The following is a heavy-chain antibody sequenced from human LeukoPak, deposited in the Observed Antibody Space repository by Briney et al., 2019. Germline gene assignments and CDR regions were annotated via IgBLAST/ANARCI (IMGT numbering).Heavy chain of an antibody. CDR2: ISPDGGAK. CDR3: TAGVSGSWDF. CDR1: RLTFSGSW. V-gene: IGHV3-7*03. Sequence: GGSLRLSCRPSRLTFSGSWMSWVRQAPGKGLEWVANISPDGGAKYYMDSVKGRVTISRDNARNSLYMEMSSLRTDDTAVYYCTAGVSGSWDFGGQGTLVTVSS. J-gene: IGHJ4*02. D-gene: IGHD6-13*01.